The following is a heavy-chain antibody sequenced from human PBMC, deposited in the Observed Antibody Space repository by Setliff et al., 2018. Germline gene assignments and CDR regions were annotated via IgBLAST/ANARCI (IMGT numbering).Heavy chain of an antibody. J-gene: IGHJ4*02. V-gene: IGHV5-51*01. D-gene: IGHD3-9*01. CDR1: GYTFTNYW. Sequence: GESLKISCQGSGYTFTNYWIGWVRQMPGKGLEWMGVVYPGDSDTRYSPSFQGQVTMSADKSFSTAFLQWSSLKASDTAIYYCARLGGDSTGYSLDYWGQGSLVTVSS. CDR2: VYPGDSDT. CDR3: ARLGGDSTGYSLDY.